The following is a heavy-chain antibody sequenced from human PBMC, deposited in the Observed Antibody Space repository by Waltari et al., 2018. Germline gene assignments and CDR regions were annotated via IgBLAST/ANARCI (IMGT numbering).Heavy chain of an antibody. J-gene: IGHJ4*02. CDR2: IYHSGRT. Sequence: QVQLQESGPGLVKPSETLSLTCAVSGYSISSGYYWGWIRQPPGKGLEWIGTIYHSGRTFYNPSLKSRVTLSVDTSKNQFSLKLSSVTAADTAVYYCTREEGGATDYWGQGTPVTVS. CDR1: GYSISSGYY. D-gene: IGHD1-26*01. CDR3: TREEGGATDY. V-gene: IGHV4-38-2*02.